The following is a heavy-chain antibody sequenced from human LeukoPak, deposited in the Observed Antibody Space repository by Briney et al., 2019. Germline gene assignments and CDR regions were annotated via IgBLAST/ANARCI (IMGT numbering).Heavy chain of an antibody. CDR3: AHVTTVAITGTTHFDY. D-gene: IGHD1-7*01. CDR2: IYWDDDK. V-gene: IGHV2-5*02. Sequence: SGPTLVNPTQTLTLTCTFSGFSLSTSGVGVGWIRQPPGKALEWLALIYWDDDKRYSPSLKSRLTITKDTSKNQVVLTMTNMDPVDTATYYCAHVTTVAITGTTHFDYWGQGTLVTVSS. J-gene: IGHJ4*02. CDR1: GFSLSTSGVG.